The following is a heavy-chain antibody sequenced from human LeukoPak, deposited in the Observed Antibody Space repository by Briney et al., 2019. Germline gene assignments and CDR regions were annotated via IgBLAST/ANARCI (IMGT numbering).Heavy chain of an antibody. CDR2: MNPNSGNT. V-gene: IGHV1-8*03. D-gene: IGHD3-10*01. J-gene: IGHJ4*02. Sequence: ASVKVSCKASGYTFTSYDINWVRQATGQGLEWMGRMNPNSGNTGYAQKFQGRVTITRNTSISTAYMELSSLRSEDTAVYYCARGLLWFGELLHDYWGQGTLVTVSS. CDR1: GYTFTSYD. CDR3: ARGLLWFGELLHDY.